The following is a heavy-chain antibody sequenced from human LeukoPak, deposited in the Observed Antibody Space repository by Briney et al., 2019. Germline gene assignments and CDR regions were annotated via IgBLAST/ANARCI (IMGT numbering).Heavy chain of an antibody. V-gene: IGHV3-7*04. J-gene: IGHJ4*02. CDR2: ITQDGSDK. CDR3: ARDRWGLLGGDF. CDR1: GFSFSTYW. Sequence: GGSLRLPCAASGFSFSTYWMSWVRQAPGKGLEWVASITQDGSDKQYVDSVKGRFTIYRDNAKNSLYLQMNSVRAEDTAVYYCARDRWGLLGGDFWGQGTLVTVSS. D-gene: IGHD2-8*01.